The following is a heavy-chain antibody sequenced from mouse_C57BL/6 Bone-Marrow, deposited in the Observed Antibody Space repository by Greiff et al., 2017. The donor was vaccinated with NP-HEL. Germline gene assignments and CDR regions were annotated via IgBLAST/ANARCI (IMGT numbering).Heavy chain of an antibody. D-gene: IGHD2-3*01. CDR1: GYTFTSYW. V-gene: IGHV1-64*01. J-gene: IGHJ3*01. CDR2: IHPNSGRT. CDR3: ARWLLSFAY. Sequence: QVQLQQPGAELVKPGASVKLSCKASGYTFTSYWMHWVKQRPGQGLEWIGMIHPNSGRTNYNEKFKSKATLTVDKSSSTAYMQLSSMTSEDSAVYYCARWLLSFAYWGQGTLVTVSA.